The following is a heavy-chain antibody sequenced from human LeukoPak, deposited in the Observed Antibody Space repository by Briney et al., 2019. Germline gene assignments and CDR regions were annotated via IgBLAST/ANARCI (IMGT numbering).Heavy chain of an antibody. V-gene: IGHV3-23*01. CDR2: IFPSGGEI. J-gene: IGHJ4*02. Sequence: GGSLRLSCAASGFTFSSYYMSWVRQAPGKGLEWVSSIFPSGGEIHYADSVRGRFTISRDNSKSTLSLQMNSLRAEDTAVYYCASTNDVLLWFGEFPIWGQGTLVTVSS. CDR1: GFTFSSYY. CDR3: ASTNDVLLWFGEFPI. D-gene: IGHD3-10*01.